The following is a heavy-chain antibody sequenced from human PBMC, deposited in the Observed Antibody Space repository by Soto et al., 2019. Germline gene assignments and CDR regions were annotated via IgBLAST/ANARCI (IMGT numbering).Heavy chain of an antibody. Sequence: QVLLVQSGAEVKKPGASVRVSCKPSGYTLTDYAIHWVRQAAAQRLEWLGWIDPGSGKATYSQKFQGRFILSRDNSASTFYMDLSSLTSEDTAVYFCTRDLNGGNPFDYWGQGALVTVSS. V-gene: IGHV1-3*01. J-gene: IGHJ4*02. CDR3: TRDLNGGNPFDY. CDR1: GYTLTDYA. CDR2: IDPGSGKA. D-gene: IGHD2-8*01.